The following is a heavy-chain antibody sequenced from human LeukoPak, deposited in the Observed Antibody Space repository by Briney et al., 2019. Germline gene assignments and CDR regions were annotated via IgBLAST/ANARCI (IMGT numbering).Heavy chain of an antibody. CDR3: ARGFYGSGSYLDY. J-gene: IGHJ4*02. CDR1: GGSISSGDYY. CDR2: IYCSGST. V-gene: IGHV4-30-4*01. D-gene: IGHD3-10*01. Sequence: KTSETLSLTCTVSGGSISSGDYYWSWIRQPPGKGLEWIGYIYCSGSTYYNPSLKSRVTISVDTSKNQFSLKLSSVTAADTAVYYCARGFYGSGSYLDYWGQGTLVTVSS.